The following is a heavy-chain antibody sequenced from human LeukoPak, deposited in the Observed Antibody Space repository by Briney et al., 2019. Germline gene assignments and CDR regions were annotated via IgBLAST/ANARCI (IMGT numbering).Heavy chain of an antibody. V-gene: IGHV3-48*01. J-gene: IGHJ4*02. CDR1: GFTFSSYS. CDR3: ARDKLWFGEFLNY. D-gene: IGHD3-10*01. CDR2: ISSSSTI. Sequence: GALRLSCAASGFTFSSYSMNWVRQAPGKGLEWVSYISSSSTIYYADSVKGRFTISRDNAKNSLYLQMNSLRAEDTAVYYCARDKLWFGEFLNYWGQGTLVTVSS.